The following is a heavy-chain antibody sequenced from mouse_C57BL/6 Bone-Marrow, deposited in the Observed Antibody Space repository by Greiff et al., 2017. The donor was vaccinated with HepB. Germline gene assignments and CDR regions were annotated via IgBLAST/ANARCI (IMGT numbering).Heavy chain of an antibody. CDR1: GYTFTDYY. CDR3: ARVLLRYYAMDY. Sequence: QVQLQQSGAELVRPGASVKLSCKASGYTFTDYYINWVKQRPGQGLEWIARIYPGSGNTYYNEKFKGKATLTAEKSSSTAYMQLSSLTSEDSAVYFCARVLLRYYAMDYWGQGTSVTVSS. V-gene: IGHV1-76*01. D-gene: IGHD1-1*01. J-gene: IGHJ4*01. CDR2: IYPGSGNT.